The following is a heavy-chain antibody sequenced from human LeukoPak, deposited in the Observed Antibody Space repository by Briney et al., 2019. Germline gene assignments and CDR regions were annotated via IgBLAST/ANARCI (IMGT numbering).Heavy chain of an antibody. Sequence: SETLSLTCAVYGVSFSGYYWSWIRQPPGKGLEWIGEINHSGSTNYDPSLKSRVTISVDTSKNQFSLRLSSVTAADTAVYYCARGGYCSGFSCYFDYWGQGTLVTVSS. D-gene: IGHD2-15*01. CDR3: ARGGYCSGFSCYFDY. CDR1: GVSFSGYY. V-gene: IGHV4-34*01. J-gene: IGHJ4*02. CDR2: INHSGST.